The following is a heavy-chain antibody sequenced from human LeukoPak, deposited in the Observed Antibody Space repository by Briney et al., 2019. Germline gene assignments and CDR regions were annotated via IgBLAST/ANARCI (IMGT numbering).Heavy chain of an antibody. D-gene: IGHD2-15*01. Sequence: SETLSLTCAVYGGSFSGYYWSWIRQPPGKGLEWIGEINHSGSTNYNPSLKSRVTISVDTSKNQFSLKLSSVTAADTAVYYCARYCSGGSCYSAPRYAFDIWGQGTMVTVSS. J-gene: IGHJ3*02. CDR2: INHSGST. CDR3: ARYCSGGSCYSAPRYAFDI. CDR1: GGSFSGYY. V-gene: IGHV4-34*01.